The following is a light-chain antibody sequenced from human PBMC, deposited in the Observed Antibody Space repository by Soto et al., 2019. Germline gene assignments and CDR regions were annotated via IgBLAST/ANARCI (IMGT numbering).Light chain of an antibody. Sequence: QSVLTQPASVSGSPGQSITISCTGTSSDVGSYNLVSWYQQQPGKAPKLIIYEVTKRPSGVPDRFSGSKSGTSATLAISGLQSEDEADYYCAAWDDSLNGFYVFGTGTKVTVL. CDR2: EVT. CDR3: AAWDDSLNGFYV. J-gene: IGLJ1*01. V-gene: IGLV2-14*02. CDR1: SSDVGSYNL.